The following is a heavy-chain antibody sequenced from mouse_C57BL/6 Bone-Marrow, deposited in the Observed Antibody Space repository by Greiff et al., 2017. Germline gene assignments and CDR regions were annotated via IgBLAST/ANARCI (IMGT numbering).Heavy chain of an antibody. CDR1: GYAFSSYW. Sequence: QVQLQQSGAELVKPGASVKISCKASGYAFSSYWMNWVKQRPGKGLEWIGQIYPGDGDTNYNGKFKGKATLTADKSSSTAYMQLSSLTSEDSAVYFCARDTTVVARDFDVWGTGTTVTVSS. CDR2: IYPGDGDT. CDR3: ARDTTVVARDFDV. D-gene: IGHD1-1*01. J-gene: IGHJ1*03. V-gene: IGHV1-80*01.